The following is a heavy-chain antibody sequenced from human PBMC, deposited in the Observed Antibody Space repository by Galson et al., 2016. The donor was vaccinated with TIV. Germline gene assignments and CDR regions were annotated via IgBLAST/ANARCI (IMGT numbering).Heavy chain of an antibody. J-gene: IGHJ4*02. V-gene: IGHV1-69*01. CDR1: GGTFSNYG. CDR2: IIPIFGVP. Sequence: SCKASGGTFSNYGVSWVRQAPGQGLEWMGGIIPIFGVPKYGQKFQGRLTITADESTSTAYMELSSLRSEDTAVYYCARGFSKLRYYGSGSYLYFDYWGQGTLVTVSS. CDR3: ARGFSKLRYYGSGSYLYFDY. D-gene: IGHD3-10*01.